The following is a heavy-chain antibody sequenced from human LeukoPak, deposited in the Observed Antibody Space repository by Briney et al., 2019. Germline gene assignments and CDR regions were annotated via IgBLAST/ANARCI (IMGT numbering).Heavy chain of an antibody. CDR1: GYTLTELS. CDR2: FDPEDGET. CDR3: AGSIAARPVLYY. J-gene: IGHJ4*02. V-gene: IGHV1-24*01. D-gene: IGHD6-6*01. Sequence: ASVKVSCKVSGYTLTELSMHWVRQAPGKGLEWMGGFDPEDGETIYAQKFQGRVTMTEDTSTDTAYMELSRLRSDDTAVYYCAGSIAARPVLYYWGQGTLVTVSS.